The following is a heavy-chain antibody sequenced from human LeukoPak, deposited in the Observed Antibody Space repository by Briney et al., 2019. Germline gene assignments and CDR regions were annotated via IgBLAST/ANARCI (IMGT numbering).Heavy chain of an antibody. D-gene: IGHD3-3*01. CDR3: ARCPSGDFWSGYSYYYYYMDV. Sequence: ASVKVSCKASGGTFSSYAISWVRQAPGQGLEWMGWISAYNGNTSYAQKLQGRVTMTTDTSTSTAYMELRSLRSDDTAVYYCARCPSGDFWSGYSYYYYYMDVWGKGTTVTVSS. V-gene: IGHV1-18*01. CDR1: GGTFSSYA. J-gene: IGHJ6*03. CDR2: ISAYNGNT.